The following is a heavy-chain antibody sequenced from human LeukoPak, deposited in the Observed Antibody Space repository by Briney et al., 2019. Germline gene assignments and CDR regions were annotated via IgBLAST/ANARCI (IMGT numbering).Heavy chain of an antibody. Sequence: PGGSLRLSCAASGFTFSDHYMDWVRQAPGKGLVWDSRINSDGSSTSYADSVKGRFTISRDNAKNTLYLQMNSLRAEDTAVYYCARPKRNYYDSTFDYWGQGTLVTVSS. J-gene: IGHJ4*02. CDR1: GFTFSDHY. CDR2: INSDGSST. D-gene: IGHD3-22*01. CDR3: ARPKRNYYDSTFDY. V-gene: IGHV3-74*01.